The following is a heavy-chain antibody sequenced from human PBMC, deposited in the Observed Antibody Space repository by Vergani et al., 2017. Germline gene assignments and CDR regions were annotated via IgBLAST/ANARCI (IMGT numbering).Heavy chain of an antibody. D-gene: IGHD5-18*01. CDR2: ISSSGGST. J-gene: IGHJ4*02. V-gene: IGHV3-11*01. Sequence: QVQLVESGGGLVKPGGSLRLSCAASGFTFSDYYMSWIRQAPGKGLEWVSYISSSGGSTYYADSVKGRFTISRDNSKNTLYLQMNSLRAEDTAVYYCAKDFGQLWRIDYWGQGTLVTVSS. CDR3: AKDFGQLWRIDY. CDR1: GFTFSDYY.